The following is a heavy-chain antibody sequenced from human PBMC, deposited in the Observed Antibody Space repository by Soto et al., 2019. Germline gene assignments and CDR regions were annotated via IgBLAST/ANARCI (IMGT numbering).Heavy chain of an antibody. J-gene: IGHJ4*02. CDR3: ARSTTVTTASDY. CDR1: GGTFSSYA. D-gene: IGHD4-17*01. CDR2: IIPIFGTA. V-gene: IGHV1-69*13. Sequence: GASVKVSCKASGGTFSSYAISWVRQAPGQGLEWMGGIIPIFGTANYAQKFQGRVTITADESTSTAYMELSSLRSEDTAVYYCARSTTVTTASDYWGQGTLVTVSS.